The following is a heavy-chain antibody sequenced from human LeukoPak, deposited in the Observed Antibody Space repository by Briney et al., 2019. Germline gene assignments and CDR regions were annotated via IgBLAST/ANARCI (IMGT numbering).Heavy chain of an antibody. CDR1: GGTFSSYA. J-gene: IGHJ5*02. V-gene: IGHV1-69*04. CDR3: AREKDYYDSSAHFDP. CDR2: IIPILGIA. Sequence: ASVKVSCKASGGTFSSYAISWVRQAPGQGLEWMGRIIPILGIANYAQKFQGRVTITADKSTSTAYMELSSLRSEDTAVYYCAREKDYYDSSAHFDPWGQGTLVTVSS. D-gene: IGHD3-22*01.